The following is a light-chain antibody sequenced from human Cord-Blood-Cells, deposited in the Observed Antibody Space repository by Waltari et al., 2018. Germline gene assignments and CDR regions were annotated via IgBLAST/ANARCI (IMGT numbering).Light chain of an antibody. J-gene: IGLJ3*02. CDR3: AAWDDSLNGWV. V-gene: IGLV1-44*01. CDR2: SNN. CDR1: SSNLGSNT. Sequence: QSVLTQPPSASGTPGQRVTISCSGSSSNLGSNTVNWYQQLPGTAPNILIYSNNQRPSGVPDRFSGSKSGTSASLAISGLQSEDEADYYCAAWDDSLNGWVFGGGTKLTVL.